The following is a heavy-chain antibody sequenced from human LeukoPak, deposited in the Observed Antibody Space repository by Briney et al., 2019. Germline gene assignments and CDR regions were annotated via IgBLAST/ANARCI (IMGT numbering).Heavy chain of an antibody. CDR1: GGSISSGDYY. Sequence: SETLSLTCTVSGGSISSGDYYWSWIRQHPGKGLEWIGYIYYSGSTYYNPSLKSRVTISVDTSKNQFSLKLSSVTAADTAVYYCARVRVLLWFGDFDYWGQGTLVTVSS. D-gene: IGHD3-10*01. CDR3: ARVRVLLWFGDFDY. J-gene: IGHJ4*02. V-gene: IGHV4-31*03. CDR2: IYYSGST.